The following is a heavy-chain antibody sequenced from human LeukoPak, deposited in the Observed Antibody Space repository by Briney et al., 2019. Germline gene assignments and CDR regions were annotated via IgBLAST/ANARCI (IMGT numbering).Heavy chain of an antibody. CDR2: INHSGST. V-gene: IGHV4-34*01. Sequence: PSETLSLTCAVYGGSFSGYYWSWIRQPPGKGLEWIGEINHSGSTNYNPSLKSRVTISVDTSKNQFSLKLSSVTAADTAVYYCARADILTGTPFDYWGQGTLVTVSS. CDR3: ARADILTGTPFDY. CDR1: GGSFSGYY. D-gene: IGHD3-9*01. J-gene: IGHJ4*02.